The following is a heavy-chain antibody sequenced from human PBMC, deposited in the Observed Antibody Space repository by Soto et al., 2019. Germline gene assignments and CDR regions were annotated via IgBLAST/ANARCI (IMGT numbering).Heavy chain of an antibody. CDR3: ATMGTPATGLYFFDY. V-gene: IGHV4-30-4*08. D-gene: IGHD2-15*01. J-gene: IGHJ4*02. CDR2: IYYSGST. CDR1: GGNIRDYY. Sequence: SETLSLTCTVSGGNIRDYYWGWIRQPPGKGLEWIGYIYYSGSTYYNPSLKSRVTISVDTSKSQFSLDLSFVTAADTAVYYCATMGTPATGLYFFDYWGQGSLVTVSS.